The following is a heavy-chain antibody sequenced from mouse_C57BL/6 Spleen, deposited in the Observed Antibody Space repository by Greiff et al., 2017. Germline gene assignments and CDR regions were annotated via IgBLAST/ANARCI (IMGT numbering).Heavy chain of an antibody. Sequence: EVMLVESGGGLVKPGGSLKLSCAASGFTFSSYTMSWVRQTPEKRLEWVATISGGGGNTYYPDSVKGRFTISRDNAKNTLYLQLSSLRSEDTALNYCAKHPTGVAFDYWGQGTTLTVSS. J-gene: IGHJ2*01. D-gene: IGHD1-1*02. CDR1: GFTFSSYT. CDR2: ISGGGGNT. CDR3: AKHPTGVAFDY. V-gene: IGHV5-9*01.